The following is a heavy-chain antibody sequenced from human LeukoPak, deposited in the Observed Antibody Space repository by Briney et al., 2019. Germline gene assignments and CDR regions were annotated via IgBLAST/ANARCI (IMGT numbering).Heavy chain of an antibody. J-gene: IGHJ4*02. Sequence: PSETLSLTCAVYGGSFSSYYWSWIRQPPGKGLEWIGEINHSGGTNYNPSLKSRVTISVDTPKNQFSLKLSSVTAADTAVCYCATERRYSSGRWDYYFDYWGQGTLVTVSS. V-gene: IGHV4-34*01. CDR3: ATERRYSSGRWDYYFDY. D-gene: IGHD6-19*01. CDR1: GGSFSSYY. CDR2: INHSGGT.